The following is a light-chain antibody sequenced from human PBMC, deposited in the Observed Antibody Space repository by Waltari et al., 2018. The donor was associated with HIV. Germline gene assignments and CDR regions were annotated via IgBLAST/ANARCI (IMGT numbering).Light chain of an antibody. V-gene: IGLV2-8*01. J-gene: IGLJ2*01. CDR2: EVT. Sequence: QSALTQPPSASGSPGQSVTISCTGTSSDVGGYHYVSWYQQHPGKAPKLMIYEVTKRPSGVPDRFFGSKSGNTASLTVSGLQAEDEADYYCSSYAGSNNFVVFGGGTKLTVL. CDR3: SSYAGSNNFVV. CDR1: SSDVGGYHY.